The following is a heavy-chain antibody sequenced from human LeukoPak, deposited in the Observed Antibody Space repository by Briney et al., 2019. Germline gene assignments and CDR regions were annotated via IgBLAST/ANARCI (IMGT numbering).Heavy chain of an antibody. Sequence: PGGSLRLSCAASGFTFSSYGMHWVRQAPGKGLEWVAVIWYDGSNKYYADSVKGRFTISRDNSKNTLYLQMNSLRAEDTAVYYCARDRRHYDILTGYNYYFDYWGQGTLVTVSS. V-gene: IGHV3-33*01. CDR2: IWYDGSNK. CDR3: ARDRRHYDILTGYNYYFDY. J-gene: IGHJ4*02. D-gene: IGHD3-9*01. CDR1: GFTFSSYG.